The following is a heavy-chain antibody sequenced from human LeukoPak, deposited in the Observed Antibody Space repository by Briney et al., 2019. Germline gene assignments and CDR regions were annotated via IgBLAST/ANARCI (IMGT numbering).Heavy chain of an antibody. CDR2: INHSGST. CDR3: ARGRIAVAGIFDY. D-gene: IGHD6-19*01. J-gene: IGHJ4*02. Sequence: SETLSLTCAVYGGSLSGYYWSWIRQPPGKGLEWIGEINHSGSTNYNPSLKSRVTISVDTSKNQFSLKLSSVTAADTAVYYCARGRIAVAGIFDYWGQGTLVTVSS. V-gene: IGHV4-34*01. CDR1: GGSLSGYY.